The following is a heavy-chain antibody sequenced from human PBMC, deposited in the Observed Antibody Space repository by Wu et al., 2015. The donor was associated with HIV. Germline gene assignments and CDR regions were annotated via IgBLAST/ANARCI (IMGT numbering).Heavy chain of an antibody. CDR2: INPNSGGT. D-gene: IGHD6-13*01. V-gene: IGHV1-2*02. Sequence: QVQLVQSGAEVKKPGASVKVSCKASGYTFTGYYMHWVRQAPGQGLERMGWINPNSGGTNYAQKFQGRVTMTRDTSISTAYMELSRLRSDDTAVYYCARDMWQLVRSPGTYYYYGMDVWGPRDHGSTVSS. CDR3: ARDMWQLVRSPGTYYYYGMDV. CDR1: GYTFTGYY. J-gene: IGHJ6*01.